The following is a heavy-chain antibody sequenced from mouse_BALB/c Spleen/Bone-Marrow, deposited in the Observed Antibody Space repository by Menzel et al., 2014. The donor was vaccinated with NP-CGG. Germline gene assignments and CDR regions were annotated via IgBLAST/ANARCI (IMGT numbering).Heavy chain of an antibody. D-gene: IGHD2-4*01. Sequence: QVQLQQSGAELMKPGASVKISCRATGYTFSFYWIEWVKQRPGHGLEWIGEILPGSGSINYNEKFKGKATFTVDPSSNTAYLQLSSLTSEDSAVYYCARLITTGGVPYWGQGTLVTVSA. CDR2: ILPGSGSI. CDR1: GYTFSFYW. CDR3: ARLITTGGVPY. J-gene: IGHJ3*01. V-gene: IGHV1-9*01.